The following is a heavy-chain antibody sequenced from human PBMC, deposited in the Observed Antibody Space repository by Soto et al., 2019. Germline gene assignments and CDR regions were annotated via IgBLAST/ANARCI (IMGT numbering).Heavy chain of an antibody. J-gene: IGHJ4*02. CDR3: ATGGGWLPDK. CDR2: IDHSGTT. CDR1: GGSITSKY. Sequence: SETLSLTCTVSGGSITSKYWNWFRQSPEKGLEWIGYIDHSGTTNYNPSLISRVTISADTPKNQFSLNLSSVIAADTAMYYCATGGGWLPDKWGQGTLVTVSS. V-gene: IGHV4-59*01. D-gene: IGHD5-12*01.